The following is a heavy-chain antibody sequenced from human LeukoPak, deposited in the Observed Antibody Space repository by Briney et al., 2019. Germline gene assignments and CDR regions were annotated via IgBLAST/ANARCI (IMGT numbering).Heavy chain of an antibody. CDR3: ARTYGSGGFDP. D-gene: IGHD3-10*01. CDR2: INHSGST. Sequence: SETLSLTCAVYGGSFSGYYWSWIRQPPGKWLEWIGEINHSGSTNYNPSLKSRVTISVDTSKNQFSLKLSSVTAADTAVYYCARTYGSGGFDPWGQGTLVTVSS. CDR1: GGSFSGYY. J-gene: IGHJ5*02. V-gene: IGHV4-34*01.